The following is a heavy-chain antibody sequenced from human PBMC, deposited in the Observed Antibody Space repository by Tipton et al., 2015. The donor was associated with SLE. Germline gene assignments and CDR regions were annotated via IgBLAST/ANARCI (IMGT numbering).Heavy chain of an antibody. D-gene: IGHD6-19*01. V-gene: IGHV3-23*01. CDR3: ARLQRIPVEGGNWFDP. CDR1: GFTFSSYA. Sequence: SLRLSCAASGFTFSSYAMSWVRQAPGKGLEWVSPISGSGGSTYYADSVKGRFTISRDNSKNTLYLQMNSLRAEDTAVYYCARLQRIPVEGGNWFDPWGQGTLVTVSS. CDR2: ISGSGGST. J-gene: IGHJ5*02.